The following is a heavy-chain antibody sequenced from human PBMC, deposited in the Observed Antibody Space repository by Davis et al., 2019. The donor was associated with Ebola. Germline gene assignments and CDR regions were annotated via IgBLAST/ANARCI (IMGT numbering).Heavy chain of an antibody. D-gene: IGHD5-24*01. CDR1: GYSFTNYW. Sequence: GESLKISCKASGYSFTNYWIGWVRQMPGKGLEWMGIIYPGDSDTRYSPSFQGQVTISADKSISTAYLQWSSLKASDTAMYYCASGARRDGYNFWFDYWGQGTLVTVSS. CDR2: IYPGDSDT. CDR3: ASGARRDGYNFWFDY. V-gene: IGHV5-51*01. J-gene: IGHJ4*02.